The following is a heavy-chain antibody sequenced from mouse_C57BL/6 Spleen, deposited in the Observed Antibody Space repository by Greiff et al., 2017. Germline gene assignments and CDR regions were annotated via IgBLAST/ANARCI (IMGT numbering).Heavy chain of an antibody. CDR3: ARDRDYGSSFFAY. J-gene: IGHJ3*01. CDR1: GYSFTGYY. CDR2: INPSTGGT. V-gene: IGHV1-42*01. D-gene: IGHD1-1*01. Sequence: VQLQQSGPELVKPGASVKISCKASGYSFTGYYMNWVKQSPEKSLEWIGEINPSTGGTTYNQKFKAKATLTVDKSSSTAYMQPKSLTSEDSAVYYCARDRDYGSSFFAYWGQGTLVTVSA.